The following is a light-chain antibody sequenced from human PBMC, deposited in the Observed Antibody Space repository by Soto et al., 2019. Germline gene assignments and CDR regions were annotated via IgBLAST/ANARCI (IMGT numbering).Light chain of an antibody. V-gene: IGKV1-39*01. J-gene: IGKJ1*01. CDR3: QQSYSTPWT. Sequence: DIQMTQSPCSLSASVGDRVAITCRASQSISSYLNWYQQKPGKAPKLLIHAASSLQSGVPSRFSGSGSGTDFTLTISSLQPEDFATYYCQQSYSTPWTFGQGTKVEIK. CDR1: QSISSY. CDR2: AAS.